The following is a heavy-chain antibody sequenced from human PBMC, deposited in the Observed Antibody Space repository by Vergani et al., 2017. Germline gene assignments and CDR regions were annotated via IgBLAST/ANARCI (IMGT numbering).Heavy chain of an antibody. J-gene: IGHJ2*01. D-gene: IGHD3-16*01. CDR3: ARGLSYGGRIWYFDL. V-gene: IGHV3-13*01. CDR2: IGTAGDT. CDR1: GFTFSSYD. Sequence: EVQLVESGGGLVQPGGSLRLSCAASGFTFSSYDMHWVRQATGKGLEWVSAIGTAGDTYYPGSVKGRFTISRENAKNSLYLQMNSLRAGDTAVYYCARGLSYGGRIWYFDLWGRGTLVTVSS.